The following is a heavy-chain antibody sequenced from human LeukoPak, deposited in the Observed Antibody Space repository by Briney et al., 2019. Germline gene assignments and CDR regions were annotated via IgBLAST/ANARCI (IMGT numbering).Heavy chain of an antibody. V-gene: IGHV1-24*01. CDR3: ATDHPTATWAVAGTRAFDI. Sequence: ASVKVSCKVSGYTLTELSIHWVRQAPGKGLEWMGGFDPEDGETIYAQKFQGRVTMTEDTSTDTAYMELSSLRPEDTAVYYCATDHPTATWAVAGTRAFDIWGQGTMVTVSS. CDR1: GYTLTELS. J-gene: IGHJ3*02. D-gene: IGHD6-19*01. CDR2: FDPEDGET.